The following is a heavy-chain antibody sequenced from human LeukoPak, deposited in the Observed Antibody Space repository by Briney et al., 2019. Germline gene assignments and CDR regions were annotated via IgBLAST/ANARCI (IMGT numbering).Heavy chain of an antibody. Sequence: GRSLRLSCAASGFTFDDYAMHWVRQASGKGLEWVSLISGDGGSTYYADSVKGRFTISRDNSKNSLYLQMNSLRTEDTALYYCAARRRDYWGQGTLVTVSS. CDR1: GFTFDDYA. CDR3: AARRRDY. CDR2: ISGDGGST. V-gene: IGHV3-43*02. J-gene: IGHJ4*02.